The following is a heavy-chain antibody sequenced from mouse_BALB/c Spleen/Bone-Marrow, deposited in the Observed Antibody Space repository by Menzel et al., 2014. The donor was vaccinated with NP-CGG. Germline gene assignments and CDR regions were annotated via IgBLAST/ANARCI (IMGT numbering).Heavy chain of an antibody. CDR2: ISSGSSTI. V-gene: IGHV5-17*02. J-gene: IGHJ1*01. CDR1: GFTFSSFG. Sequence: EVKLQESGGGLAQPGGSRKLSCAASGFTFSSFGMHWVRQAPEKGLEWVAYISSGSSTIYYADTVKGRFTISRDNPKNTLFLQMTSLRSEDTAMYYCARRGSNHWYFDVWGAGTTVTVSS. CDR3: ARRGSNHWYFDV. D-gene: IGHD1-1*01.